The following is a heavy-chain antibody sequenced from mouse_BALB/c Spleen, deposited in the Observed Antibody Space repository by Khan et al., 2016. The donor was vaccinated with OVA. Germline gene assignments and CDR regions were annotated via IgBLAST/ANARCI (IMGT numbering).Heavy chain of an antibody. Sequence: EVELVESGGGLVQPGGSRKLSCAASGFTFIDYGMAWVRQTPGKGPEWIAFISSVAYSIYYAATVTGRFIISRENAKNTLYLEMSSLRSDDTAMYYCARGGFAYWGQGTLVTVSA. CDR1: GFTFIDYG. CDR2: ISSVAYSI. J-gene: IGHJ3*01. V-gene: IGHV5-15*02. CDR3: ARGGFAY.